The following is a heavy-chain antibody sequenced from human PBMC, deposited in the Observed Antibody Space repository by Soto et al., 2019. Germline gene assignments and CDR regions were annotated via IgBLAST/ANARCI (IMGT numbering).Heavy chain of an antibody. J-gene: IGHJ6*02. CDR3: ARDYYGSGSTPDEDYYYGMAV. D-gene: IGHD3-10*01. V-gene: IGHV4-59*01. CDR1: GGSISSYY. CDR2: IYYSGST. Sequence: SETLSLTCTVSGGSISSYYWSWIRQPPGKGLEWIGYIYYSGSTNYNPSLKSRVTISVDTSMNQFSLKLSSVTAADTAVYYCARDYYGSGSTPDEDYYYGMAVWGQGTTVTVAS.